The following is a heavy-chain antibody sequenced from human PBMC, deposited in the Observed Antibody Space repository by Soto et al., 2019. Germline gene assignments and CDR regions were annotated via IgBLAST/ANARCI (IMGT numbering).Heavy chain of an antibody. Sequence: PGGSLRLSCAASGFTFSSYAMSWVRQAPGKGLEWVSAISGSGGSTYYADSVKGRFTISRDNSKNTLYLQMNSLRAEDTAVYYCAKASIAAAGYPDYYYGMEVWGQGTTVTVSS. J-gene: IGHJ6*02. CDR3: AKASIAAAGYPDYYYGMEV. CDR2: ISGSGGST. D-gene: IGHD6-13*01. CDR1: GFTFSSYA. V-gene: IGHV3-23*01.